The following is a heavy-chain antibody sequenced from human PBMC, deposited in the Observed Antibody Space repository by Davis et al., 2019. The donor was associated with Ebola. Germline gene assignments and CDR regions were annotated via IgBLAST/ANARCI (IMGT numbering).Heavy chain of an antibody. Sequence: GESLKISSAASGFTFSSYALHWVRQAPGKGLEWVGFISFDGTTKYNGDSVKGRFTISRDNSENTVYLQMNSLRPEDTAVYYCARDETYTGRFGWGQGTLVTVSS. CDR2: ISFDGTTK. V-gene: IGHV3-30-3*01. J-gene: IGHJ4*02. CDR1: GFTFSSYA. CDR3: ARDETYTGRFG. D-gene: IGHD1-26*01.